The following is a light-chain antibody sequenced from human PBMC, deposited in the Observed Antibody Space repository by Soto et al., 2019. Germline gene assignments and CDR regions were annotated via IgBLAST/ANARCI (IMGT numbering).Light chain of an antibody. V-gene: IGKV1-39*01. CDR3: QQSYSTPIT. J-gene: IGKJ5*01. CDR1: QSISSY. Sequence: DIQMTQSPSSLSASVGDRVTITCRASQSISSYLNWYQQKPGKAPKLLIYAASSLQSGVPSRFIGSGSGTNFALTVSSLQPEDFETYYCQQSYSTPITVGQGTRLEI. CDR2: AAS.